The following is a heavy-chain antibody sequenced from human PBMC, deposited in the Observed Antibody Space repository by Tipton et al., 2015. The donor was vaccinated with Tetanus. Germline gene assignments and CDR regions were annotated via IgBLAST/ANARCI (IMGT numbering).Heavy chain of an antibody. V-gene: IGHV3-21*06. D-gene: IGHD2-21*01. J-gene: IGHJ5*02. CDR3: ARERSCGCFDT. Sequence: SLRLSCAASGFTFSDSAMNWVRQAPGKGLEWVSSISNSGRHMYYAESVRGRFSISRDNAKNSLYLQMNTLRADDTALYYCARERSCGCFDTWGRGTLVTVSS. CDR1: GFTFSDSA. CDR2: ISNSGRHM.